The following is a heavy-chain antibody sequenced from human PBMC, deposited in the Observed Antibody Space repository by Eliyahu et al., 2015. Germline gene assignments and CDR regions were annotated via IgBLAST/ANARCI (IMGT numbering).Heavy chain of an antibody. CDR3: AKGTPPTVVTPNHAFDI. J-gene: IGHJ3*02. D-gene: IGHD4-23*01. V-gene: IGHV3-9*01. Sequence: EVQLVESGGGLVQPGRSLRLSCAASGFTFXXXAMHWVRQAPGKGLEWVSGISWNSGSIGYADSVKGRFTISRDNAKNSLYLQMNSLRAEDTALYYCAKGTPPTVVTPNHAFDIWGQGTMVTVSS. CDR2: ISWNSGSI. CDR1: GFTFXXXA.